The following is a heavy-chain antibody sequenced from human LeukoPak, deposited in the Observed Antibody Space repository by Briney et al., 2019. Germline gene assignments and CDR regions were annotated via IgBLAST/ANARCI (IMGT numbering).Heavy chain of an antibody. CDR2: INHSGST. D-gene: IGHD3-10*01. CDR3: ARHGSGSYYNGSNDY. Sequence: PSETLSLTCAVYGGSFSGYYWSWIRQPPGKGLEWIGEINHSGSTNYNPSPKSRVTISVDTSKNQFSLKLSSVTAADTAVYYCARHGSGSYYNGSNDYWGQGTLVTVSS. V-gene: IGHV4-34*01. CDR1: GGSFSGYY. J-gene: IGHJ4*02.